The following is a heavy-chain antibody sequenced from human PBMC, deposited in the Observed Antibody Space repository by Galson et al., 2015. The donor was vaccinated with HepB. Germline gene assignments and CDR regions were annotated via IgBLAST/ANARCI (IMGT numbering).Heavy chain of an antibody. D-gene: IGHD3-22*01. Sequence: PALVKPTQTLTLTCTFSGFSLSTSGMCVSWIRQPPGKALEWLALIDWDDDKYYRTSLKTRLTISKDTSKNQVVLTMTNMDPVDTATYYCARIRPFYYDGGGPDAFDIWGQGTMVTVSS. CDR2: IDWDDDK. V-gene: IGHV2-70*01. J-gene: IGHJ3*02. CDR1: GFSLSTSGMC. CDR3: ARIRPFYYDGGGPDAFDI.